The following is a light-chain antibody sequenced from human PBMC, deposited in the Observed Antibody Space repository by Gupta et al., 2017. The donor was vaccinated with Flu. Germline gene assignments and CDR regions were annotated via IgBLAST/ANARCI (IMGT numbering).Light chain of an antibody. V-gene: IGLV7-46*01. J-gene: IGLJ3*02. CDR1: TGPVTSGHY. CDR2: DTS. Sequence: QAVVTQEPSLTVSPGGTVTLTCGSSTGPVTSGHYPYWFQQKPGQAPRTLIYDTSNKQSWIPARFSCSLLGGKAALTLSGAQPEDDADYYCLLFHSGLRWVFGGGTKLTVL. CDR3: LLFHSGLRWV.